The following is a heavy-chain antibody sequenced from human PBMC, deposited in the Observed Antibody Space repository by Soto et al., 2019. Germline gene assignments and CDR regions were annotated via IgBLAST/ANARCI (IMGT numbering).Heavy chain of an antibody. CDR3: ARRWGYDAFDF. J-gene: IGHJ3*01. D-gene: IGHD3-16*01. CDR2: IWYDGSNK. Sequence: QVQLVESGGGVVQPGRSLRLSCAVSGFTFSTYGMHWVRQAPGKGLEWVAVIWYDGSNKYYADSVKGRFTISRDNSKNTLYLQMNSLRAEDTAVYYCARRWGYDAFDFWGQGTIVTVSS. CDR1: GFTFSTYG. V-gene: IGHV3-33*01.